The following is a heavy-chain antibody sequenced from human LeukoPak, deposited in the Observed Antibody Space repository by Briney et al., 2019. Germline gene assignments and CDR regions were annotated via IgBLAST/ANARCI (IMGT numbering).Heavy chain of an antibody. D-gene: IGHD5-12*01. CDR3: AREVTSGYDHYWFDP. CDR2: INPSGGST. J-gene: IGHJ5*02. Sequence: VASVKVSCKASGYTFTSYYMHWVRQAPGQGLEWMGIINPSGGSTSYAQKFQGRVTMTRDTSTSTVYMELSSLRSEDTAVYYCAREVTSGYDHYWFDPWGQGTLVTVSS. V-gene: IGHV1-46*01. CDR1: GYTFTSYY.